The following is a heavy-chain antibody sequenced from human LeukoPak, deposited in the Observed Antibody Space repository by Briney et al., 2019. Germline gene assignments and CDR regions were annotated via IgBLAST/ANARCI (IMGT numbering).Heavy chain of an antibody. J-gene: IGHJ4*02. CDR1: GFTFSTYW. V-gene: IGHV3-7*04. CDR3: ARGYTCGY. Sequence: GGSLRLSCAASGFTFSTYWMSWVRQAPGKGLEWVADIKEDGSEINYADSVRGRFTISRDNAKNSLYLQMNSLRAEDTAVYYCARGYTCGYWGQGTLVIVSS. D-gene: IGHD5-18*01. CDR2: IKEDGSEI.